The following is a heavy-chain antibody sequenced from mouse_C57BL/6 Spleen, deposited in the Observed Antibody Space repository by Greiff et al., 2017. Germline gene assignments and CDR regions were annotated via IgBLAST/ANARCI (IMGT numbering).Heavy chain of an antibody. V-gene: IGHV1-55*01. CDR2: IYPGSGST. CDR1: GYTFTSYW. D-gene: IGHD3-2*02. J-gene: IGHJ3*01. Sequence: QVHVKQPGAELVKPGASVKMSCKASGYTFTSYWITWVKQRPGQGLEWIGDIYPGSGSTNYNEKFKSKATLTVDTSSSTAYMQLSSLTSEDSAVYYCARSAQATRFAYWGQGTLVTVSA. CDR3: ARSAQATRFAY.